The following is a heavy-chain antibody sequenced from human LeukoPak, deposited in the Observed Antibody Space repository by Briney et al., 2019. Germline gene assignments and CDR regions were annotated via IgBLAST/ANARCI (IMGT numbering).Heavy chain of an antibody. D-gene: IGHD1-26*01. CDR2: IYYSGST. V-gene: IGHV4-39*02. J-gene: IGHJ4*02. Sequence: SETLSLTCTVSDGSISSSSYYWGWIRQPPGEGLEWIGTIYYSGSTYYSPSLKSRVAISVDTSKNQFSLKLSSVTAADTAVYYCARDRSVGARKFFDYWGQGTLVTVSS. CDR1: DGSISSSSYY. CDR3: ARDRSVGARKFFDY.